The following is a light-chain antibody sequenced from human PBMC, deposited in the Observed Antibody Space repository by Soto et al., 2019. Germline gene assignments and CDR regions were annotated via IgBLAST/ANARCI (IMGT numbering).Light chain of an antibody. CDR2: DAS. Sequence: DIAVAQSPGTLSSSPGERATLSCRASQSVSSYLAWYQQKPGQAPRLLISDASNRATGIPARFSGSGSGTDFTLTISSLQSEDFAVYCCQQYTNWPLTFGPGTLLDIK. J-gene: IGKJ5*01. CDR1: QSVSSY. V-gene: IGKV3-11*01. CDR3: QQYTNWPLT.